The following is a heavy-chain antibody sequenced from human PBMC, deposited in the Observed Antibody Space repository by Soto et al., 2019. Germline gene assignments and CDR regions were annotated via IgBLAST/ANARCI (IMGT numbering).Heavy chain of an antibody. D-gene: IGHD2-15*01. V-gene: IGHV4-59*01. Sequence: QVQLQESGPGLVKPSETLSLTCTVSGGSISSYYWSWIRQPPGKGLEWIGYIYYSGSTNYNPSLKSRVTISVATSKNQFSLKLSPVTATDTAVYYCARSYRRYCSGGSCYSYYYYYMDVWGKGTTVTVSS. CDR2: IYYSGST. CDR3: ARSYRRYCSGGSCYSYYYYYMDV. J-gene: IGHJ6*03. CDR1: GGSISSYY.